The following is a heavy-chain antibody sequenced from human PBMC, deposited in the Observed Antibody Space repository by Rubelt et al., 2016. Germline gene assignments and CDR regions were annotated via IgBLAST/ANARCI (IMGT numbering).Heavy chain of an antibody. D-gene: IGHD3-22*01. CDR2: IIPIFGTA. V-gene: IGHV1-69*13. CDR1: GYTFTSYA. J-gene: IGHJ3*02. Sequence: QVQLVQSGAEVKKPGASVKVSCKASGYTFTSYAMHWVRQAPGQRLEWMGGIIPIFGTANYAQKFQGRVTITADKSTSTAYMELSSLRSEDTAVYYCARDLVGVVITTHDAFDIWGQGTMVTVSS. CDR3: ARDLVGVVITTHDAFDI.